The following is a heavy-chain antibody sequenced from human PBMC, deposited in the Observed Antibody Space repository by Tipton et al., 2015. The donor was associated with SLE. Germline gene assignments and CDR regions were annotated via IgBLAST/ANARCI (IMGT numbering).Heavy chain of an antibody. Sequence: TLSLTCTVSGGSISDHFWTWIRQPPGKELQWIGYIYITENSYYNPSPESRVTISTDTSKNQLSLTLTSVTAADTAVYYCARGDDYVWGARGGAFDIWGQGTMVTVSS. CDR1: GGSISDHF. CDR2: IYITENS. V-gene: IGHV4-59*11. J-gene: IGHJ3*02. D-gene: IGHD3-16*01. CDR3: ARGDDYVWGARGGAFDI.